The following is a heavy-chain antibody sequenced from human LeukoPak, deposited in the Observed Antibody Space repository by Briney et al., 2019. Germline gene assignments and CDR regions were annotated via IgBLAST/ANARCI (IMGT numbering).Heavy chain of an antibody. CDR1: GFTFSSYG. J-gene: IGHJ4*02. D-gene: IGHD5-18*01. CDR2: ISSSSSYI. Sequence: GGSLRLSCAASGFTFSSYGMNWVRQAPGKGLEWVSSISSSSSYIYYADSVKGRFTISRDNAKNSLYLQMNSLRAEDTAVYYCARDARGYSYGLDYWGQGTLVTVSS. V-gene: IGHV3-21*01. CDR3: ARDARGYSYGLDY.